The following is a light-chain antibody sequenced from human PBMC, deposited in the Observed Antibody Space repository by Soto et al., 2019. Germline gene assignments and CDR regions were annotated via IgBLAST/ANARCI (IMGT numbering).Light chain of an antibody. V-gene: IGLV1-47*01. CDR3: AAWDCSLSAWV. CDR2: VNN. J-gene: IGLJ3*02. Sequence: QSVLTQPPSASGTPGQMVTISCSGSSSNIGTKYVYWYQQLPGTAPKLLIYVNNQRPSGVPDRFSGSKSGTSASLAISGLRSEDEADYYCAAWDCSLSAWVFGGGTKLTVL. CDR1: SSNIGTKY.